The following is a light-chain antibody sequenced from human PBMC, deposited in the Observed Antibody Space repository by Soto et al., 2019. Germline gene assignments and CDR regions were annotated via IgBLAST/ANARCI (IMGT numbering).Light chain of an antibody. J-gene: IGKJ1*01. CDR1: QSVSSRF. CDR3: MKYGTSLRT. Sequence: EIVLQKSHGTMSLSPGDRSTLSRRASQSVSSRFLAWYQQKPGQATRLLIYGASSRATGIPDRFSGSGSGTDVTLTISRLEPEECAVDYCMKYGTSLRTVGNGNKVAIK. V-gene: IGKV3-20*01. CDR2: GAS.